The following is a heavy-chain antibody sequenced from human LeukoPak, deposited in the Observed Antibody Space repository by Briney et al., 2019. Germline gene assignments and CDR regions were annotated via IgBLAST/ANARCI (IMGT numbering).Heavy chain of an antibody. CDR2: INPSDGST. Sequence: SVKVSCRASGFTFSGYYMQWVRQAPGQGLEWMGIINPSDGSTKYAQKFQGRVTMTGDTSTNTVYMELSSLGSEDTALYYCVRDGLQTRYSWNDEGRKNWFDPWGQGTLVTVSS. CDR3: VRDGLQTRYSWNDEGRKNWFDP. D-gene: IGHD1-1*01. CDR1: GFTFSGYY. J-gene: IGHJ5*02. V-gene: IGHV1-46*01.